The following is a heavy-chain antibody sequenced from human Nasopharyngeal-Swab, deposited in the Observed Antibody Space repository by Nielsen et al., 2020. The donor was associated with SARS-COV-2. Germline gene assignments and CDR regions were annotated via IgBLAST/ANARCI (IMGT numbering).Heavy chain of an antibody. V-gene: IGHV3-33*01. D-gene: IGHD3-10*01. CDR3: VSAGSIEY. Sequence: GGSLRLSCEASGFTYKYGMNWVRQAPGKGLEWVSVIWYDGSKKFYAESVKGRLSISRDESKNTVYLQMSSLRVEDTAVYYCVSAGSIEYWGPGTLVTVSS. CDR2: IWYDGSKK. J-gene: IGHJ4*02. CDR1: GFTYKYG.